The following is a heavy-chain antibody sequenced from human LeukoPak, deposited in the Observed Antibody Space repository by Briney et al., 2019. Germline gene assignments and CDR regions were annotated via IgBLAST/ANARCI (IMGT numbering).Heavy chain of an antibody. CDR3: ARDYNGSGRYSTDY. V-gene: IGHV1-2*02. D-gene: IGHD3-10*01. Sequence: ASVKVSCKASGYTFTGYQMHWVRQAPGQGLEWMGWINPNSGATNYAQEFQGRVTMTRDTSIGTAYMELSRLRSDDTAVYYCARDYNGSGRYSTDYWGQGTLVTVSS. J-gene: IGHJ4*02. CDR1: GYTFTGYQ. CDR2: INPNSGAT.